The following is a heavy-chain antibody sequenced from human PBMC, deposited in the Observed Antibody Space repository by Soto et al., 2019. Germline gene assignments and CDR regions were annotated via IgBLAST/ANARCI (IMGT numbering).Heavy chain of an antibody. V-gene: IGHV3-66*01. Sequence: PGGSLRLSCAASGFTVSSNYMSWVRQAPGKGLEWVSVIYSGGSTYYADSVKGRFTISRDNSKNTLYLQMNSLRAEDTAVYYCARDGGTGYCSSTSCYGDAFDIWGQGTMVTVSS. CDR1: GFTVSSNY. CDR2: IYSGGST. J-gene: IGHJ3*02. CDR3: ARDGGTGYCSSTSCYGDAFDI. D-gene: IGHD2-2*01.